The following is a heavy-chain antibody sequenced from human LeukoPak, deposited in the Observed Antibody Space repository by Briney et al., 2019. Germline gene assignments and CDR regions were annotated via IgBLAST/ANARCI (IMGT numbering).Heavy chain of an antibody. V-gene: IGHV3-53*01. D-gene: IGHD6-19*01. Sequence: GGSLRLYCAASGFTVSTNYMSWVRQAPGKGLEWVSVIYSGGSTYYADSVKGRFTISRDNSKNTLYLQMNSLRAEDTAVYYCARVGYSSGWLRDWGQGTLVTVSS. CDR2: IYSGGST. CDR3: ARVGYSSGWLRD. J-gene: IGHJ4*02. CDR1: GFTVSTNY.